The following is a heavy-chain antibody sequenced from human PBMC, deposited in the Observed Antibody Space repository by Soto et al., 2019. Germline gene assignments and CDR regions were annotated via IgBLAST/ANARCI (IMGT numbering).Heavy chain of an antibody. D-gene: IGHD1-20*01. CDR3: ARDQTITFDP. CDR2: ISGDGRST. V-gene: IGHV3-74*01. J-gene: IGHJ5*02. CDR1: GFTFGNYW. Sequence: AGGSLRLSCGSSGFTFGNYWMHWVRQTPGKGLVWVARISGDGRSTYYADSVKGRFTISRDNANSTLYLQMSSLRVEDTAVYFCARDQTITFDPWGQGTQVTVFS.